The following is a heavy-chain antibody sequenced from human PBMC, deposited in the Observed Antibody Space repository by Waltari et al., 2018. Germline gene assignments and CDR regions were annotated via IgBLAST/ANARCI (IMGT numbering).Heavy chain of an antibody. CDR3: AREIAVAGYQFDY. Sequence: QVQLQESGPGLVKPSETLSLTCAVSGYSISSGYYWSWNRQPPGKGLEWIGSIYHSGSTYYNPSLKSRVTISVDTSKNQFSLKLSSVTAADTAVYYCAREIAVAGYQFDYWGQGTLVTVSS. V-gene: IGHV4-38-2*02. J-gene: IGHJ4*02. CDR1: GYSISSGYY. CDR2: IYHSGST. D-gene: IGHD6-19*01.